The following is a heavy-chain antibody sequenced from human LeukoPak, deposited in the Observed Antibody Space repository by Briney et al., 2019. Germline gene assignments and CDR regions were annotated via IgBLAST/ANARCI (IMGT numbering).Heavy chain of an antibody. CDR2: INPNSGGT. CDR1: GYTFTGYY. CDR3: ARVRRGSQGSFDY. D-gene: IGHD3-10*01. Sequence: ASVKVSCKASGYTFTGYYMHWVRQAPGQGLEWMGWINPNSGGTNYAQKFQGRVTMTRDTSISTAYMGLSRLRSDDTAVYYCARVRRGSQGSFDYWGQGTLVTVSS. V-gene: IGHV1-2*02. J-gene: IGHJ4*02.